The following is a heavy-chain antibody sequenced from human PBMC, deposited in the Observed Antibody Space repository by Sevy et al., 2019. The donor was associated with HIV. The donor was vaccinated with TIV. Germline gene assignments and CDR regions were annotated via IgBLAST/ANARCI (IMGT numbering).Heavy chain of an antibody. V-gene: IGHV3-15*01. J-gene: IGHJ6*02. CDR3: ITDPAYRGYDEEVINYYFYGMDV. Sequence: GGSLRLSCTASGFTFSSAWMSWVRQAPGKGLEWVGRIKSEFDGGAIDYAAPVKGRFSISREDSKNTVYLQMNSLKTEHTAVYYCITDPAYRGYDEEVINYYFYGMDVWGQGTTVTVSS. CDR2: IKSEFDGGAI. D-gene: IGHD5-12*01. CDR1: GFTFSSAW.